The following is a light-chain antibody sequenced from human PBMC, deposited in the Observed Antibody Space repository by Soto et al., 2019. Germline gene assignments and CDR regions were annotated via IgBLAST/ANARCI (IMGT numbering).Light chain of an antibody. J-gene: IGKJ1*01. CDR3: QQYCTSPRT. CDR2: GVS. V-gene: IGKV3-20*01. CDR1: QSVRSSY. Sequence: EIVLPQSPGTLSLSPGERATLSCRASQSVRSSYLAWYQQKLGQAPRLLIYGVSNRATGIPDRFSGSGSGTDFTLTTSRLESEDFAVYYCQQYCTSPRTFGQGTKVEIK.